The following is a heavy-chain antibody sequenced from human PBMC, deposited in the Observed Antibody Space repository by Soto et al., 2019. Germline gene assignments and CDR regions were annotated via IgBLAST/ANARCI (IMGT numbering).Heavy chain of an antibody. J-gene: IGHJ4*02. Sequence: GGSLRLSCAASGFTFSTYGMHWVRQAPGKGLEWVAVISNDGRDKHNADSVKGRFTISRDNSKNTLFLQVNTLRTEDTAVYYCAKDSGRGSADYYFDYWGQGTLVTVSS. CDR1: GFTFSTYG. V-gene: IGHV3-30*18. CDR3: AKDSGRGSADYYFDY. CDR2: ISNDGRDK. D-gene: IGHD3-10*01.